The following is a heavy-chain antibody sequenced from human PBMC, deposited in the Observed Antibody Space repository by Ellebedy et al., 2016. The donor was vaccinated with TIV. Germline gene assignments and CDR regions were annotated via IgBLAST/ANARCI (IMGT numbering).Heavy chain of an antibody. CDR2: ISYDGSNK. V-gene: IGHV3-30*04. CDR3: ARDFRIAAAGTRPTDHYYYYGMDV. J-gene: IGHJ6*02. CDR1: GFTFSSYA. Sequence: GGSLRLSCAASGFTFSSYAMHWVRQAPGKGLEWVAVISYDGSNKYYADSVKGRFTISRDNAKNSLYLQMNSLRAEDTAVYYCARDFRIAAAGTRPTDHYYYYGMDVWGQGTTVTVSS. D-gene: IGHD6-13*01.